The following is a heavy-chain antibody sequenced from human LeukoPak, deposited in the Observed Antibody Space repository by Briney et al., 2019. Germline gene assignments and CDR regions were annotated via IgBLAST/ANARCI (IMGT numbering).Heavy chain of an antibody. J-gene: IGHJ4*02. D-gene: IGHD3-22*01. Sequence: GGSLRLSCAASGFTFSSYTMNWVRQAPGKGLEWVSGISDSGGSTYYADSVKGRFTISRDNSKNSLYLQMKSLRAEDTALYYCARRGYYDYSGFDYWGQGTLVTVSS. V-gene: IGHV3-23*01. CDR2: ISDSGGST. CDR1: GFTFSSYT. CDR3: ARRGYYDYSGFDY.